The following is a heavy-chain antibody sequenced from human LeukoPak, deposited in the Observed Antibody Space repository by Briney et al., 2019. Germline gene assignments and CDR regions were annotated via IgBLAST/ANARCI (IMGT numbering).Heavy chain of an antibody. V-gene: IGHV3-7*01. D-gene: IGHD3-16*02. CDR3: ASRISGSYREDAFDI. Sequence: GGSLRLSCAASGFTFSSYWMSWVRQAPGKGLEWVANIKQDGSEKYYVDSVKGRFTISRDNAKNSLYLQMNSLRAEDTAVYYCASRISGSYREDAFDIWGQGTMVTVSS. CDR1: GFTFSSYW. CDR2: IKQDGSEK. J-gene: IGHJ3*02.